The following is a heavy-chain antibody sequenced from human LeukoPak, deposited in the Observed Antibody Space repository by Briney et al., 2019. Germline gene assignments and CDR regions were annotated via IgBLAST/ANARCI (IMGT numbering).Heavy chain of an antibody. V-gene: IGHV3-30*18. CDR1: GFTFSRYG. J-gene: IGHJ4*02. D-gene: IGHD6-13*01. Sequence: GGSLRLSCAASGFTFSRYGMHWVRQAPGKGLEWVAVLSYDGNDKYYADSVKGRFTISRDNSKSTLYLQMNSLRAEDTAVYYCAKDGDIAAAGYYFDYWGQGALVTVSS. CDR3: AKDGDIAAAGYYFDY. CDR2: LSYDGNDK.